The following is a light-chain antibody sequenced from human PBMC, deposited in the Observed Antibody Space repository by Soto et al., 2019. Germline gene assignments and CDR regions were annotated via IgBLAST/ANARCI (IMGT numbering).Light chain of an antibody. J-gene: IGKJ1*01. CDR2: GAS. CDR1: QSISSY. V-gene: IGKV1-9*01. CDR3: QQLNNFPRT. Sequence: DIQMTQSPSSLSASVGDRVTITCRASQSISSYLNWYQQKPGKAPKLLMYGASTLQSGVPSRFSGSASGTTFTLTINNLQPEDFATYYCQQLNNFPRTFGQGTKVE.